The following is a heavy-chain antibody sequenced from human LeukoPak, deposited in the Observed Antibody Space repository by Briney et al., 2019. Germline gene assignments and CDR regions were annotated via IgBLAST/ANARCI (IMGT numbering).Heavy chain of an antibody. J-gene: IGHJ4*02. Sequence: PGRSLRLSCAASGFTFSSYAMSWVRQAPGKGLEWVGLIRRKAYGGTTEYAASVKGRFTISRDDSKSIAYLEMNSLKTGDTAVYYCTRVDASWGVLARYFDYWGQGSLVTVSS. V-gene: IGHV3-49*04. CDR2: IRRKAYGGTT. CDR1: GFTFSSYA. CDR3: TRVDASWGVLARYFDY. D-gene: IGHD3-16*01.